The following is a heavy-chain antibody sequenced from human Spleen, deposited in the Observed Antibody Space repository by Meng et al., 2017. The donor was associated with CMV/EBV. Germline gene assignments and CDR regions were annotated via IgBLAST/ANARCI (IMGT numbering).Heavy chain of an antibody. D-gene: IGHD6-19*01. CDR2: ISSSGSYR. V-gene: IGHV3-21*01. CDR1: GFTFSTYS. Sequence: GGSLRLSCVASGFTFSTYSMNWVRQAPGKGLEWVSSISSSGSYRYYADSVKGRFTISRDNAKNSLYLQMNSLRAEDTAVYYCARVLAVASRAGMDVWGQGTTVTVSS. J-gene: IGHJ6*02. CDR3: ARVLAVASRAGMDV.